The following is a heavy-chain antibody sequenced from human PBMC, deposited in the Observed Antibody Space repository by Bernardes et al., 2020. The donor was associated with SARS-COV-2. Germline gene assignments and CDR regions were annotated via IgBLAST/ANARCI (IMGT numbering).Heavy chain of an antibody. CDR2: ISSSSSHI. D-gene: IGHD2-15*01. CDR1: GFTFSSYS. CDR3: ARERGQNPLGLLRYYYYMDV. V-gene: IGHV3-21*01. Sequence: GGSLRLSCAASGFTFSSYSMNWVRQAPGKGLEWVSSISSSSSHIYYADSVKGRFTISRDNAKNSLYLQMNSLRAEDTAVYYCARERGQNPLGLLRYYYYMDVWGKGTTVTVSS. J-gene: IGHJ6*03.